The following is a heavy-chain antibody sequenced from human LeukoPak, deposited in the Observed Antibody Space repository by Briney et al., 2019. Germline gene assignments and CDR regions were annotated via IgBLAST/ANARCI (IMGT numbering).Heavy chain of an antibody. D-gene: IGHD4-17*01. V-gene: IGHV3-48*04. Sequence: PGGSLRLSCAASGFTFSSSGMHWVRQAPGKGLEWISCITGRTSNTNYADSVKGRFTISRDNARNSLYLQMNSLRVEDTAVYYCARGNYGEDYWGQGALVTVTS. J-gene: IGHJ4*02. CDR3: ARGNYGEDY. CDR2: ITGRTSNT. CDR1: GFTFSSSG.